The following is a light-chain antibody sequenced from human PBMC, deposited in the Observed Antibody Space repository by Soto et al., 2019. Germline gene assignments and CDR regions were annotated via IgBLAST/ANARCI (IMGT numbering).Light chain of an antibody. CDR1: QSISSY. CDR3: LKDYNYPRK. J-gene: IGKJ1*01. CDR2: AAS. Sequence: IQMTPSPSSLSASVLYIVTITFRASQSISSYLNWYQQKPGKAPKLLIYAASSLQSGVPSRFSGSGSGTDFTLTISSLQPEDFATYYCLKDYNYPRKFGQGTKVDIK. V-gene: IGKV1-6*01.